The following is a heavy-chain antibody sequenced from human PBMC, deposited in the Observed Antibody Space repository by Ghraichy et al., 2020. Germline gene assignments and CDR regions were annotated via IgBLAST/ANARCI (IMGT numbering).Heavy chain of an antibody. CDR2: IKQDGSEK. D-gene: IGHD2-2*01. J-gene: IGHJ4*02. V-gene: IGHV3-7*01. Sequence: LSLTCAASGFTFSSYWMSWVRQAPGKGLEWVANIKQDGSEKYYVDSVKGRFTISRDNAKNSLYLQMNSLRAEDTAVYYCAREDGGYCSSTSCPKPYYFDYWGQGTLVTVSS. CDR3: AREDGGYCSSTSCPKPYYFDY. CDR1: GFTFSSYW.